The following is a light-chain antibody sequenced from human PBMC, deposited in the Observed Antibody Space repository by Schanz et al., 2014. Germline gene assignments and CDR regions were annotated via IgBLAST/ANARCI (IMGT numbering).Light chain of an antibody. Sequence: QSVLTQPPSASGTPGQRVTISCSGSSSNIGRNTVNWYQQLPGTAPKLLIYSNNQRPSGVPDRFSASKSGTSASLAITGLQAEDEADYYCQSYDSSLSGYVFGTGTKLTVL. CDR3: QSYDSSLSGYV. CDR1: SSNIGRNT. CDR2: SNN. V-gene: IGLV1-44*01. J-gene: IGLJ1*01.